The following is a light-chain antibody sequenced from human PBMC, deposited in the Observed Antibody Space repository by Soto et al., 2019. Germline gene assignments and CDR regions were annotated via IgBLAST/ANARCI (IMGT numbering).Light chain of an antibody. Sequence: IVMTQSPATLSVSPGERATLSCRASQSVSTNLAWYQQKPGQAPRLLIYDASNRATGIPARFSGSGSGTDFTLTISSLEPEDFAVYYCQQRSNWPPFTFGPGTKVDIK. V-gene: IGKV3-11*01. CDR2: DAS. CDR3: QQRSNWPPFT. J-gene: IGKJ3*01. CDR1: QSVSTN.